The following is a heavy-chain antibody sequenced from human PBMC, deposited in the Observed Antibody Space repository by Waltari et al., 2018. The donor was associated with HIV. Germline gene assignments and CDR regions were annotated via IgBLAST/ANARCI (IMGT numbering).Heavy chain of an antibody. Sequence: EVQLVESGGGLVKPGGSLGLSCAASGFIFSTYSMHWVRQAPGKGLEWVSSISSSGTYIYYADSLKGRFTISRDNAKNSLYLQMNSLEAEDTAVYYCTTWQGGSYWGQGTLVTVSP. CDR1: GFIFSTYS. J-gene: IGHJ4*02. CDR3: TTWQGGSY. V-gene: IGHV3-21*02. CDR2: ISSSGTYI.